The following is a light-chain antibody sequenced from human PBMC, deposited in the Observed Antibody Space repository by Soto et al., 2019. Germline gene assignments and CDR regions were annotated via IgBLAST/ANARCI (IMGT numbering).Light chain of an antibody. CDR2: GAS. CDR1: QSVSSN. J-gene: IGKJ1*01. Sequence: EIVMTQSPATLSVSPGERATLSCRASQSVSSNLAWYQQKPGQAPRLLIYGASTRATGIPARFSGSGAGTAVTLTISSLQSEDFAVYYCQQYNNWPPWTVGQGTKVEIK. V-gene: IGKV3-15*01. CDR3: QQYNNWPPWT.